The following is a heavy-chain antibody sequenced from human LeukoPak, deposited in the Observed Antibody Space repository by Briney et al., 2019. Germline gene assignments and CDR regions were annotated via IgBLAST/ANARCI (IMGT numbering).Heavy chain of an antibody. CDR3: ARDGRGGDGWAFAI. J-gene: IGHJ3*02. CDR2: ISAYNGNT. V-gene: IGHV1-18*01. D-gene: IGHD2-21*02. Sequence: GSSVKVSCKASGGTFSSYDISWVRQAPGQGLEWMGWISAYNGNTNYAQKLQGRVTMTTDTSTSTAYMELRSLRSDDTAVYYCARDGRGGDGWAFAIWGQGTMVTVSS. CDR1: GGTFSSYD.